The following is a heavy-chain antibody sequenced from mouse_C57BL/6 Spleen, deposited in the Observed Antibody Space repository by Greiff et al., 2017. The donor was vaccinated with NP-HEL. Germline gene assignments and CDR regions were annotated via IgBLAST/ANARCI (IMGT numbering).Heavy chain of an antibody. CDR2: IYPGDGDT. CDR1: GYAFSSYW. V-gene: IGHV1-80*01. D-gene: IGHD1-1*01. CDR3: ARKGYGSSVDY. Sequence: QVQLQQSGAELVKPGASVKISCKASGYAFSSYWMNWVKQRPGKGLEWIGQIYPGDGDTNYNGQFKGKATLTADKSSSTAYMQLSSLTSEDSTVYFCARKGYGSSVDYWGQGTTLTVSS. J-gene: IGHJ2*01.